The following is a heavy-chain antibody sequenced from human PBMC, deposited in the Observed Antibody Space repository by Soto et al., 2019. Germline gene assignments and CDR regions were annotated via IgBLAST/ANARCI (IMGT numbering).Heavy chain of an antibody. CDR2: IYYSGST. Sequence: SETLSLTCTVSGGSIISSSYYWGWIRQPPGKGLEWIGSIYYSGSTYYNPSLKSRVTISVDTSKNQFSLKLSSVTAADTAVYYCASHYGSGSYYYYYYYGMDVWGQGTTVTVSS. CDR3: ASHYGSGSYYYYYYYGMDV. J-gene: IGHJ6*02. D-gene: IGHD3-10*01. CDR1: GGSIISSSYY. V-gene: IGHV4-39*01.